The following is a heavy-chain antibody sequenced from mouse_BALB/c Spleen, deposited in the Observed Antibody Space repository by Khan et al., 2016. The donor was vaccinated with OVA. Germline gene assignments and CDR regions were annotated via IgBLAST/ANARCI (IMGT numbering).Heavy chain of an antibody. CDR3: TRDRSDY. V-gene: IGHV1-7*01. CDR2: INPTSGYT. J-gene: IGHJ2*01. Sequence: VQLHESGAELAKPGASVKMSCKASGYTFTTYWMHWVKQRPGQGLEWIGYINPTSGYTDYNEKFKDRATLSADRSSSTAYMQLSSLTSEDSAVYYCTRDRSDYWGKGTTLKVSS. CDR1: GYTFTTYW.